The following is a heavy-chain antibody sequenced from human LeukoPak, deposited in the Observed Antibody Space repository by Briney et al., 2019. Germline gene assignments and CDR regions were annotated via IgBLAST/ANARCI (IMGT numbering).Heavy chain of an antibody. D-gene: IGHD3-10*01. J-gene: IGHJ3*02. V-gene: IGHV4-59*08. CDR3: ARHRGENAFDI. Sequence: SETLSLTCTVSGGFISTYYWSWLRQPPGKRLEWIGYIYYIGSTDYNPSLKSRVTISVDTSKNQFSLKLSSVNAADTAVYYCARHRGENAFDICGHGTMVTVSS. CDR1: GGFISTYY. CDR2: IYYIGST.